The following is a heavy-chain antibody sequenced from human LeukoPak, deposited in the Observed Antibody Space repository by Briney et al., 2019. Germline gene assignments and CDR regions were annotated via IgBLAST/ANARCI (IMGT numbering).Heavy chain of an antibody. V-gene: IGHV3-33*01. Sequence: GGSLRLSCAASGFTFSSYGMHWVRQALGKGLEWVAVIWYDGSNKYYADSVKGRFTISRDNSKNTLYLQMNSLRAEDTAVYNCARGDSTSTPRQYFQHWGQGTLVPSPQ. CDR1: GFTFSSYG. CDR2: IWYDGSNK. CDR3: ARGDSTSTPRQYFQH. D-gene: IGHD2/OR15-2a*01. J-gene: IGHJ1*01.